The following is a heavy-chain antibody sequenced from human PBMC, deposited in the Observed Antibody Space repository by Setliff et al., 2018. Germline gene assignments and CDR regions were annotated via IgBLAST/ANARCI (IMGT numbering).Heavy chain of an antibody. CDR2: INPRTGVT. J-gene: IGHJ6*04. V-gene: IGHV1-2*02. D-gene: IGHD3-10*01. CDR1: GYTFTGHY. CDR3: ARGTDYHGSGSYWAKDV. Sequence: ASVKVSCKASGYTFTGHYIHWVRQIPGQGLEWMGWINPRTGVTNYAQKFKGRVTMTRDTSITTVYMDLSSLKSDDTAVYYCARGTDYHGSGSYWAKDVWGKGTTVTVSS.